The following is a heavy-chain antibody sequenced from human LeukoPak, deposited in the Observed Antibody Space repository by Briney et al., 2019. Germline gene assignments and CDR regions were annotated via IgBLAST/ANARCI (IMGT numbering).Heavy chain of an antibody. V-gene: IGHV4-59*08. CDR2: ISHSGTA. CDR3: ARRFVDSGGYYYDDY. J-gene: IGHJ4*02. D-gene: IGHD3-22*01. Sequence: KPSETLSLTCSVSGASINNYYWSWIRQPPGKGLEGIGYISHSGTASYSPSVKSRVAISVHKSENQFSLTLSSVPAADTAVYYCARRFVDSGGYYYDDYWGQGILVTVSS. CDR1: GASINNYY.